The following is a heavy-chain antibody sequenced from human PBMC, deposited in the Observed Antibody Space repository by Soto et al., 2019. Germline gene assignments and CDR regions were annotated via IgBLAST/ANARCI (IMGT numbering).Heavy chain of an antibody. CDR1: GGPISSYY. V-gene: IGHV4-59*01. CDR2: IYYSGST. CDR3: ARGYSSSWYYFDY. Sequence: ETLSLPCTVSGGPISSYYWSWIRQPPGKGLEWIGYIYYSGSTNYNPSLKSRVTISVDTSKNQFSLKLSSVTAADTAVYYCARGYSSSWYYFDYWGQGTLVTVSS. J-gene: IGHJ4*02. D-gene: IGHD6-13*01.